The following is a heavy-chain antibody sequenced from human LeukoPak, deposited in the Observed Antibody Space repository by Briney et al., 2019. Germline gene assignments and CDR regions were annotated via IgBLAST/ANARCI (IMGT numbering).Heavy chain of an antibody. CDR3: AKLCSGGSCYWNY. CDR1: CA. CDR2: ISASGRTT. D-gene: IGHD2-15*01. V-gene: IGHV3-23*01. Sequence: CAMSWVRQAPGKGLEWVSHISASGRTTDYADSVKGRFTTSRDNSKNTVYLQMNSLRAENTAVYYCAKLCSGGSCYWNYWGQGTLVTVSS. J-gene: IGHJ4*02.